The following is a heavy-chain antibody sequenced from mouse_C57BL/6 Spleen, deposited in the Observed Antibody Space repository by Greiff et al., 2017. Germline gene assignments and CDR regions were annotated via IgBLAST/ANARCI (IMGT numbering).Heavy chain of an antibody. CDR3: GSGYAYGSSY. V-gene: IGHV1-22*01. CDR1: GYTFTDYN. J-gene: IGHJ2*01. CDR2: INPNNGGT. Sequence: EVQLQQSGPELVKPGASVKMSCKASGYTFTDYNMHWVKQSHGKSLEWIGYINPNNGGTSYNQKFKGKATLTVNKSSSTAYMELRGLTAGDYAVYYCGSGYAYGSSYWGQGTTLTVSS. D-gene: IGHD1-1*01.